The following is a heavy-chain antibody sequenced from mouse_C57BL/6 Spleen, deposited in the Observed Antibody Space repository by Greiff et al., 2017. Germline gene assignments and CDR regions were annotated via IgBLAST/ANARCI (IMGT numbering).Heavy chain of an antibody. CDR1: GFTFSDYG. CDR3: ARLCCGSSYLFFDY. D-gene: IGHD1-1*01. V-gene: IGHV5-17*01. CDR2: ISSGSSTI. J-gene: IGHJ2*01. Sequence: EVKLVESGGGLVKPGGSLKLSCAASGFTFSDYGMHWVRQAPEKGLEWVAYISSGSSTIYYADTVKGRFTISRDNAKNTLFLQMTSLRSEDTAMYYCARLCCGSSYLFFDYWGQGTTLTVSS.